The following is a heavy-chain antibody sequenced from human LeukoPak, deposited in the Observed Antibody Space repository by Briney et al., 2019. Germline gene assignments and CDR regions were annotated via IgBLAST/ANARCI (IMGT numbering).Heavy chain of an antibody. CDR1: GGSISSYY. J-gene: IGHJ4*02. CDR2: IYYSGST. Sequence: SETLSLTCTVSGGSISSYYWSWIRQPPGKGLEWIGYIYYSGSTNYNPSLKRRVTISVDTSKNQFSLKLSSVTAADTAVYYCASLYCGGDCYPDYWGQGTLVTVSS. CDR3: ASLYCGGDCYPDY. V-gene: IGHV4-59*01. D-gene: IGHD2-21*02.